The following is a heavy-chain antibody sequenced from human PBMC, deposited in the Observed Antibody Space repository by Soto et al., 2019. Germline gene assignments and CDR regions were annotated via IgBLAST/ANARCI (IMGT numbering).Heavy chain of an antibody. J-gene: IGHJ5*02. Sequence: PSETLSLTCTVSGASISGFYWSWIRKSAGKGLAWIGRIYATGTTDYNPSLKSRVMMSVDTSKKQFSLKLRPVTAADTAVYYCVRDGTKTLRDWFDPWGQGSSVTVSS. V-gene: IGHV4-4*07. CDR1: GASISGFY. CDR2: IYATGTT. CDR3: VRDGTKTLRDWFDP. D-gene: IGHD1-1*01.